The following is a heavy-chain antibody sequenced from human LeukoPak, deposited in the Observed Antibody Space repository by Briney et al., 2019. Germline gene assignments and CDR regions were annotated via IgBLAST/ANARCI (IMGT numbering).Heavy chain of an antibody. Sequence: SETLSLTCAVYGGSFSGYYWSWIRQPPGKGLEWIGKINHSGSTNCNPSLKSRVTISVDTSKNQFSLKLSSVTAADTAVYYCAIRRDGYNSIDYWGQGTLVTVSS. CDR3: AIRRDGYNSIDY. J-gene: IGHJ4*02. D-gene: IGHD5-24*01. CDR1: GGSFSGYY. V-gene: IGHV4-34*01. CDR2: INHSGST.